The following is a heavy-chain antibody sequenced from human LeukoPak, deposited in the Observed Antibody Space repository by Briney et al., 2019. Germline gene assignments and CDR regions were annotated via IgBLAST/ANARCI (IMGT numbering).Heavy chain of an antibody. J-gene: IGHJ6*03. CDR2: INWTGGST. V-gene: IGHV3-20*04. CDR1: GFTFDDSG. CDR3: ARIDYFYHYMDV. Sequence: GGSLRLSCAASGFTFDDSGMSWVRQAPGKGLEWVSGINWTGGSTGYADSVKGRFTISRDNAKNSLYLQMNSLRAEDTAVYYCARIDYFYHYMDVWGKGTTATVSS.